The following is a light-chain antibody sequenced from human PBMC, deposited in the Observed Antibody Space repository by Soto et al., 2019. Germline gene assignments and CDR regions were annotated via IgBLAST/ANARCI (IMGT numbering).Light chain of an antibody. CDR1: QSVGRA. J-gene: IGKJ4*01. CDR2: AAS. V-gene: IGKV3-15*01. CDR3: QQYRNWPPLT. Sequence: EIVMTQSPATLSESPGETATLSCRASQSVGRAVAWYQHKPGQAPRHLIVAASIRATGVPGRFSGGGSGTEFTLTISSLQSEDFAVYYCQQYRNWPPLTFGGGTTVEIK.